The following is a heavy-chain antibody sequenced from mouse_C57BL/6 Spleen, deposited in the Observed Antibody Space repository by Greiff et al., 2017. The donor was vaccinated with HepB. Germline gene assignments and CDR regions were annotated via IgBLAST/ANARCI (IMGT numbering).Heavy chain of an antibody. V-gene: IGHV1-7*01. Sequence: VQLVQSGAELAKPGASVKLSCKASGYTFTSYRMHWVKQRHGKGLEWIGYINPSSGYTKYNQKFKDKATLTADKSSSTAYVQLSSLTYEDAAVYYCARVSYDDYADAIDYWGQGTTLTVSS. CDR2: INPSSGYT. D-gene: IGHD2-4*01. CDR3: ARVSYDDYADAIDY. J-gene: IGHJ2*01. CDR1: GYTFTSYR.